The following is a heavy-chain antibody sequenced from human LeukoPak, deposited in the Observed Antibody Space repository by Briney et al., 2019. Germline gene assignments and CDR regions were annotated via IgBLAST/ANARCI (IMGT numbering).Heavy chain of an antibody. CDR2: IIPIFGTA. Sequence: SVKVSCKASGYTFTSYGISWVRQAPGQGLEWMGGIIPIFGTANYAQKFQGRVTITADESTSTAYMELSSLRSEDTAVYYCARAKNEMATTYYFDYWGQGTLVTVSS. D-gene: IGHD5-24*01. V-gene: IGHV1-69*13. CDR1: GYTFTSYG. CDR3: ARAKNEMATTYYFDY. J-gene: IGHJ4*02.